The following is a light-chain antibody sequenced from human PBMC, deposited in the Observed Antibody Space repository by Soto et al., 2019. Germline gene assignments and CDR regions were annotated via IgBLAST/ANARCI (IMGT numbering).Light chain of an antibody. CDR3: MQTTQWPHT. Sequence: DVVLTQSPLSLPVTLGQPASISCRSSQGLVSTDGYTFLNWFQQRPGQSPRRLIYQASNRDSGVPDRFSGSGSGTIFTLKISRVEAEDVGLYYCMQTTQWPHTFGQGTKVDIK. CDR2: QAS. V-gene: IGKV2-30*01. CDR1: QGLVSTDGYTF. J-gene: IGKJ2*01.